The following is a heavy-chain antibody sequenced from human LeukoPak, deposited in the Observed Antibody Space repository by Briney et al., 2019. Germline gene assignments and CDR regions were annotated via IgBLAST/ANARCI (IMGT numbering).Heavy chain of an antibody. V-gene: IGHV3-30-3*01. CDR1: GFTFSSYA. J-gene: IGHJ6*02. Sequence: GGSLRLSCAASGFTFSSYAMHWVRQAPGKGLEWVAVISYDGSNKYYADSVKGRFTISRDNSKNTLYLQMNSLRAEDTAVYYCARDFTSHWGYYYYYYGMDVWGQGTTVTVSS. D-gene: IGHD2-2*01. CDR2: ISYDGSNK. CDR3: ARDFTSHWGYYYYYYGMDV.